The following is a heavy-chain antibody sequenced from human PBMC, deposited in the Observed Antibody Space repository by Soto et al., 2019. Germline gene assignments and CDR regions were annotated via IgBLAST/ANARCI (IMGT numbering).Heavy chain of an antibody. V-gene: IGHV4-59*01. Sequence: QVQLQESGPGLVKPSETLSLTCTVSGGSISSYYWSWIRQPPGKGLEWIGYIYYSGSTNYNPSLKSRVTISVDTSKNQFSLKLSSVTAADTAVYYCARDQISTGYGMDVWGQGTTVTVSS. D-gene: IGHD2-2*01. CDR2: IYYSGST. CDR3: ARDQISTGYGMDV. CDR1: GGSISSYY. J-gene: IGHJ6*02.